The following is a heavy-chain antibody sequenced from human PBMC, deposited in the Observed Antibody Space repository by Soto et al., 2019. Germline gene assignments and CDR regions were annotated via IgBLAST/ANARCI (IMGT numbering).Heavy chain of an antibody. Sequence: GASVKVSCKASGYTFTSYYMLWVRQAPGQGLEWMGIINPSGGSTSYAQKFQGRVTMTRDTSTSTVYMELSSLRSEDTAVYYCAREALSSTALDAFDIWGQGTMVTVSS. CDR2: INPSGGST. CDR1: GYTFTSYY. V-gene: IGHV1-46*01. J-gene: IGHJ3*02. D-gene: IGHD5-18*01. CDR3: AREALSSTALDAFDI.